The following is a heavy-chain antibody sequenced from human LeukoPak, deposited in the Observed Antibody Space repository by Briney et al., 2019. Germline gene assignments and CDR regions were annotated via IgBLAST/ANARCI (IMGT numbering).Heavy chain of an antibody. J-gene: IGHJ4*02. CDR1: GFTVSSNY. V-gene: IGHV3-66*02. CDR3: ARVHYYDSSGLYD. Sequence: GGSLRLSCAASGFTVSSNYMSWVRQAPGKGLEWVSVIYSGGSTYYADSVKGRFTISRDHSKTTLYLQMNSLRAEDTAAYYCARVHYYDSSGLYDWGQGTLVTVSS. CDR2: IYSGGST. D-gene: IGHD3-22*01.